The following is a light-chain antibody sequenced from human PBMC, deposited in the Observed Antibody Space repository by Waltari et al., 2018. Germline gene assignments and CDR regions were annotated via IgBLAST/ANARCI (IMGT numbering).Light chain of an antibody. J-gene: IGLJ3*02. V-gene: IGLV4-69*01. CDR2: VRSDGSH. Sequence: QLVLTQSPSASASLGASVKFTCSLSSGHTSFAIAWHRQQPGKGPRYLMTVRSDGSHKKGDGIPDRLSGSSSGAERYLTVSSLQSEDEADYYCQTWGTDIVVFGGGTKLTVL. CDR3: QTWGTDIVV. CDR1: SGHTSFA.